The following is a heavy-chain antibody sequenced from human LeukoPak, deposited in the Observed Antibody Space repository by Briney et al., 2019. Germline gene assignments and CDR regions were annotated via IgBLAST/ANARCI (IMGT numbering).Heavy chain of an antibody. V-gene: IGHV3-21*01. J-gene: IGHJ4*02. D-gene: IGHD6-19*01. CDR1: GFTFSSYG. CDR3: ARGSTYSSGWYTGFDY. CDR2: ITSSSSYI. Sequence: GGSLRLSCAASGFTFSSYGMHWVRQAPGKGLEWVSYITSSSSYIYYADSVKGRFTISRDNAKNSVYLQMNSLRAEDTAVYYCARGSTYSSGWYTGFDYWGQGSLVTVSS.